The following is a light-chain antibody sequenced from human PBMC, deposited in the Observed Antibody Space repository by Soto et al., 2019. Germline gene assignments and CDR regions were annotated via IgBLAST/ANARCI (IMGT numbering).Light chain of an antibody. J-gene: IGLJ1*01. CDR2: DNN. V-gene: IGLV1-40*02. Sequence: QSVMTQPPSVSVAPGQRVTISCTGRSSNIGAGYDVHWYQQLPGTAPKLLIYDNNNRPSGVPDRFSGSKSGTSASLAITGLQAEDEADYYCQSFDSSLTGWVFGTATKVTVL. CDR1: SSNIGAGYD. CDR3: QSFDSSLTGWV.